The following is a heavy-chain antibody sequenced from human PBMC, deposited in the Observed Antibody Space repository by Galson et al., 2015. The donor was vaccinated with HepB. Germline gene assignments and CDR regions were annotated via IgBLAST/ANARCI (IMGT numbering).Heavy chain of an antibody. Sequence: ETLSLTCTVSGGSISSGSYYWSWIRQPPGKGLEWIGYIYYSGSTNYNPSLKSRVTISVDTSKNQFSLKLSSVTAADTAVYYCARGMNQRYYYDSSGYYYAPYYLDYWGQGTLVTVSS. CDR2: IYYSGST. V-gene: IGHV4-61*01. D-gene: IGHD3-22*01. CDR3: ARGMNQRYYYDSSGYYYAPYYLDY. CDR1: GGSISSGSYY. J-gene: IGHJ4*02.